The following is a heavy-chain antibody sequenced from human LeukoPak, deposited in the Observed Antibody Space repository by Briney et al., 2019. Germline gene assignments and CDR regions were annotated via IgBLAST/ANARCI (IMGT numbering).Heavy chain of an antibody. CDR2: LSGSGGST. J-gene: IGHJ4*02. V-gene: IGHV3-23*01. CDR1: GFTFSDYA. CDR3: ARGDMPIVARALDY. Sequence: GGSLRLSCAASGFTFSDYAINWVRQAPGKGLEWVSALSGSGGSTYYADSVQGRFTISRNNYENTLYLQMSRLRAEDTAVYYCARGDMPIVARALDYWGQGTLVTVSS. D-gene: IGHD5-12*01.